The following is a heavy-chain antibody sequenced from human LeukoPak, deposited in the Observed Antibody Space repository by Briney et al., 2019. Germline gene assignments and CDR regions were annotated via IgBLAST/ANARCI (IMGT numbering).Heavy chain of an antibody. CDR3: ARLRIVATIDYYFDY. J-gene: IGHJ4*02. V-gene: IGHV4-59*01. Sequence: SETLSLTCSISGGSISGYFWSWIRQPPGKGLEWIGYIQYTGSTSYNPSLKSRVTMSVDTSKNQFSLKLSSVTAADTAVYYCARLRIVATIDYYFDYWGQGTLVTVSS. CDR1: GGSISGYF. CDR2: IQYTGST. D-gene: IGHD5-12*01.